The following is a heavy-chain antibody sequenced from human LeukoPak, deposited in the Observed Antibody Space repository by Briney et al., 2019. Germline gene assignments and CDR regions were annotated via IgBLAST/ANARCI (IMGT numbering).Heavy chain of an antibody. J-gene: IGHJ6*03. D-gene: IGHD1-26*01. V-gene: IGHV1-8*01. CDR2: INPNSGNA. CDR1: GYTFSDYD. Sequence: ASVKVSCKASGYTFSDYDINWVRQATGQGLEWMGWINPNSGNADYAQKFQGRVTMTRNTSISTAYMELSRLRSEDTAVYYCARALAWGGSAYSYYYMDVWDKGTTVTVSS. CDR3: ARALAWGGSAYSYYYMDV.